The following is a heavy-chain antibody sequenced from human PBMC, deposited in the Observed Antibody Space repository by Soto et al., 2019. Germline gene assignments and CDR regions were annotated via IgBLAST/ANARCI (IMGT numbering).Heavy chain of an antibody. CDR2: ISGSGGST. CDR3: AKDRGATVTNNWFGP. J-gene: IGHJ5*02. Sequence: PGGSLRLSCAASGFTFSSYAMSWVRQAPGKGLEWVSAISGSGGSTYYADSVKGRFTISRDNSKNTLYLQMNSLRAEDTAVYYCAKDRGATVTNNWFGPWGQGTLVTVSS. V-gene: IGHV3-23*01. CDR1: GFTFSSYA. D-gene: IGHD4-4*01.